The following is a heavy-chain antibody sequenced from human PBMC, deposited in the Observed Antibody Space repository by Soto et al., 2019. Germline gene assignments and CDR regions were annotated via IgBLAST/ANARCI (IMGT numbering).Heavy chain of an antibody. CDR1: GYTFTNFG. V-gene: IGHV1-18*01. CDR2: ISAYNGNT. J-gene: IGHJ4*02. Sequence: ASVKVSCKASGYTFTNFGISWVRQAPGQGLEWMGWISAYNGNTNYAQKFQGRVTITRDTSASTAYMELSSLRSEDTAVYYCERSIVVVTAADYWGRG. CDR3: ERSIVVVTAADY. D-gene: IGHD2-21*02.